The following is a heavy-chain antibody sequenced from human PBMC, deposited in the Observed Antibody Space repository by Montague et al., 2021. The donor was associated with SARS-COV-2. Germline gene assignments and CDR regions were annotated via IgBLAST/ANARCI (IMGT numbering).Heavy chain of an antibody. D-gene: IGHD5-12*01. J-gene: IGHJ4*02. Sequence: SETLSLTCTVSGGSFKNYYWNWIRQPPGKGLEWIGYVHHDGSSGSANYNPSVWSRVTISVDTSREQFPLHLSSVTPADTAVYFCARVFDNSGYALDYWGQGTQVTVSS. V-gene: IGHV4-59*01. CDR2: VHHDGSSGSA. CDR3: ARVFDNSGYALDY. CDR1: GGSFKNYY.